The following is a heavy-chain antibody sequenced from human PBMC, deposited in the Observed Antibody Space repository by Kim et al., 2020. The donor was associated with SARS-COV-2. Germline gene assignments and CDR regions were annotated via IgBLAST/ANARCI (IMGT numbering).Heavy chain of an antibody. D-gene: IGHD6-13*01. J-gene: IGHJ1*01. V-gene: IGHV3-30*18. Sequence: GGSLRLSCAASGFTFSSYGMHWVRQAPGKGLEWVAVISYDGSNKYYADSVKGRFTISRDNSKNTLYLQMNSLRAEDTAVYYCAKDGLAAAGTEYLQHWG. CDR3: AKDGLAAAGTEYLQH. CDR2: ISYDGSNK. CDR1: GFTFSSYG.